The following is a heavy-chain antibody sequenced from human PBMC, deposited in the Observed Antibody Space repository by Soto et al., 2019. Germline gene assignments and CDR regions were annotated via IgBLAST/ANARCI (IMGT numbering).Heavy chain of an antibody. V-gene: IGHV3-13*05. J-gene: IGHJ2*01. CDR2: IGTAGDP. CDR1: GFTFSSYD. CDR3: ARGTPRYCSGGSCYSWYFDL. D-gene: IGHD2-15*01. Sequence: GGSLRLSCAASGFTFSSYDMHWVRQATGKGLEWVSAIGTAGDPYYPGSVKGRFTISRENAKNSLYLQMNSLRAGDTAVYYCARGTPRYCSGGSCYSWYFDLWGRCTLVTVSS.